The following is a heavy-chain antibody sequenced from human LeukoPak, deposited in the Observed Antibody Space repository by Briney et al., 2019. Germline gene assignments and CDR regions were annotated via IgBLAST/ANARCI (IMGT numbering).Heavy chain of an antibody. CDR2: INPNSDGT. V-gene: IGHV1-2*02. D-gene: IGHD3-3*01. J-gene: IGHJ4*02. Sequence: ASVTVSCKASGYTFTGYYIHWVRQAPGQGLEWRGWINPNSDGTKSAQNFQGRATLTRDTSITTAYMDLRRLTFDDTAIYYCATTSGFWSGGGGIWGQGTLVTVSS. CDR1: GYTFTGYY. CDR3: ATTSGFWSGGGGI.